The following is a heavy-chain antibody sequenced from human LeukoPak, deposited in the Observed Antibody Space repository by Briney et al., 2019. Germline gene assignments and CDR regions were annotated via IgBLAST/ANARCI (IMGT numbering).Heavy chain of an antibody. V-gene: IGHV4-59*08. CDR3: ARARAAAFDY. CDR1: GGSISSYY. Sequence: SETLSLTCTVSGGSISSYYWSWIRQPPGKGLEWIGYIYYSGSTNYNPSLKSRVTISVDTSKNQFSLKLSSVTAADTAVYYCARARAAAFDYWGQGTLVTVSS. J-gene: IGHJ4*02. D-gene: IGHD2-15*01. CDR2: IYYSGST.